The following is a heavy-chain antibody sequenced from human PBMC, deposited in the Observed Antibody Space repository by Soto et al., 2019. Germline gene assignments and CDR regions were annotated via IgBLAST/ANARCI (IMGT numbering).Heavy chain of an antibody. CDR2: ISGSGGST. CDR3: AKARGELLHIFDY. J-gene: IGHJ4*01. V-gene: IGHV3-23*01. Sequence: EVQLLESGGGLVQPGGSLRLSCAASGFTFSSYAMSWVRQAPGKGLEWVSAISGSGGSTYYADSVKGRFTISRDNSKNTLYLQRNSLRAENTAVYYCAKARGELLHIFDYCGHGPLVPGSS. D-gene: IGHD1-26*01. CDR1: GFTFSSYA.